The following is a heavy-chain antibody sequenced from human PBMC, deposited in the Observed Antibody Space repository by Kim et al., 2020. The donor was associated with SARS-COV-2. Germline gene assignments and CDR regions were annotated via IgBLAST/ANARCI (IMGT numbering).Heavy chain of an antibody. V-gene: IGHV3-7*01. CDR1: GFSFNNFW. Sequence: GGSLRLFCEASGFSFNNFWMSWVRQAPGKGLEWVANINQDGSEKKFLDSVKGRFTISRDNAKNSVYLQMNSLRVEESAVYYCAREAWSHRGTDGFDYWG. J-gene: IGHJ4*01. CDR3: AREAWSHRGTDGFDY. D-gene: IGHD3-16*01. CDR2: INQDGSEK.